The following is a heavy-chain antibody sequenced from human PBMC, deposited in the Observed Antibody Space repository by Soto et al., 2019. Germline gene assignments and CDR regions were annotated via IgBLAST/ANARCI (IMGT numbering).Heavy chain of an antibody. CDR1: GFTFSTYD. V-gene: IGHV3-23*01. Sequence: EVQLLASGGGLGQPGGSLRLSCAASGFTFSTYDMSWVRQAPGKGLEWVSAVSAGGGSTYYTDSVKGRFTISRDNSKNPVSLQMNILRAEDTAVYYCHGLLRGSPIDYCAQGPLVTVSS. CDR3: HGLLRGSPIDY. CDR2: VSAGGGST. D-gene: IGHD3-10*01. J-gene: IGHJ4*02.